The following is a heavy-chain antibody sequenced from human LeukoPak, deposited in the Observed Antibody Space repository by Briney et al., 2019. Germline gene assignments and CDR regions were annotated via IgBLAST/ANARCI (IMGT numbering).Heavy chain of an antibody. V-gene: IGHV3-30*18. CDR3: AKADDGNYPPHY. CDR1: GFTFRSYD. J-gene: IGHJ4*02. CDR2: ISYDGSHK. Sequence: PGGSLRLSCAASGFTFRSYDIHWVRQAPGKGREWVARISYDGSHKYYAYLVQGLFTISIDNSKNTVYLQMNSLRAEDTAVYYCAKADDGNYPPHYWGQGTLVTVSS. D-gene: IGHD1-7*01.